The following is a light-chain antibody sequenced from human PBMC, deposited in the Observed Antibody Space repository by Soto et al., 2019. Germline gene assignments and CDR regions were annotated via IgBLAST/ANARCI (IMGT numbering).Light chain of an antibody. CDR1: SSNIGSNT. J-gene: IGLJ1*01. V-gene: IGLV1-44*01. Sequence: QAVVTQPPSASGTPGQRVTISCSGSSSNIGSNTVNWYQQLPGTAPKLLIYSNNQRPSGVPDRFSGSKSGTSASLASSGLQSEDEADYYCAAWDDSLNAYVFGTGTKVTVL. CDR2: SNN. CDR3: AAWDDSLNAYV.